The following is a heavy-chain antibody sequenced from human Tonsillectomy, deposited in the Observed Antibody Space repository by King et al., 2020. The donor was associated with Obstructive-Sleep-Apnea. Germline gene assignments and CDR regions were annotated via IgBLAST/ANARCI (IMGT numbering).Heavy chain of an antibody. Sequence: VQLVESGGGLVQPGGSLRLSCAASGFTFSSYSLHWVRPAPGKGLELVSYILGGGIDIYYACSVQGRFTISRDKAKNSLSLQINSLSAEETAVYFCAREGGYYDSSGYAPIFDYWGQGTLVTVSS. V-gene: IGHV3-48*01. CDR2: ILGGGIDI. D-gene: IGHD3-22*01. J-gene: IGHJ4*02. CDR3: AREGGYYDSSGYAPIFDY. CDR1: GFTFSSYS.